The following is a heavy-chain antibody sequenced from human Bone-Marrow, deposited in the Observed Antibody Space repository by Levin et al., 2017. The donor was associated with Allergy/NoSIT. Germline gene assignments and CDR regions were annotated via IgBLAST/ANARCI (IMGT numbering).Heavy chain of an antibody. CDR2: IDWDDDK. Sequence: SGPTLVKPTQTLTLTCTFSGFSLTTTGMRVSWIRQSPGKALEWIARIDWDDDKFYTTSLETRLTISKDTSKNQVVLSMTNVDAADTATYFCASGDSSGFRGGAFDHWGPGTLVTVSS. V-gene: IGHV2-70*04. CDR1: GFSLTTTGMR. D-gene: IGHD3-22*01. J-gene: IGHJ4*02. CDR3: ASGDSSGFRGGAFDH.